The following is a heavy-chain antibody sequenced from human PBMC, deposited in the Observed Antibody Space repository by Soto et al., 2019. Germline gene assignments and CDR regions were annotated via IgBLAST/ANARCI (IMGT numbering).Heavy chain of an antibody. D-gene: IGHD3-16*01. J-gene: IGHJ6*02. CDR3: AGDRVWSGNGRDV. CDR1: GFHFSRHG. Sequence: QVQLVESGGGVVQPGRSLRLSCAASGFHFSRHGVHWVRQAPGRGLEWVAVIWSDGSKEYYADSVKGRFTISRDNSKNTVSLQMNSLRSEDTAVYYCAGDRVWSGNGRDVWGQGTTVTVSS. V-gene: IGHV3-33*01. CDR2: IWSDGSKE.